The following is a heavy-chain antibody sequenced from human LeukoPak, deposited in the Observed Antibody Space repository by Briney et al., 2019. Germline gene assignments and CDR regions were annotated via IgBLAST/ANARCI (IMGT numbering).Heavy chain of an antibody. CDR3: ARDLMYYDSSGYYNY. D-gene: IGHD3-22*01. CDR2: INPNSGGT. V-gene: IGHV1-2*06. CDR1: GYTFTGYY. J-gene: IGHJ4*02. Sequence: ASVKVSCKASGYTFTGYYMHWVRQAPGQGLEWMGRINPNSGGTNYAQKFQGRVTMTRDTSISTAYMEPSRLRSDDTAVYYCARDLMYYDSSGYYNYWGQGTLVTVSS.